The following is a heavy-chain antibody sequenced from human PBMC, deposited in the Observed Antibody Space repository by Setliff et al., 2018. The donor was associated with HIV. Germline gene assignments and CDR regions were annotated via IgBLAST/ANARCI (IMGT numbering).Heavy chain of an antibody. CDR3: ANLWELGA. Sequence: GGSLRLSCAASEFTFSSYKMSWVRQAPGKGLEWVANIKQDGSEIYYMDSVKGRFTISRDNARTSLFLEMRSLRDEDTAVYLCANLWELGAWGQGTLVTVSS. D-gene: IGHD3-16*01. CDR2: IKQDGSEI. J-gene: IGHJ5*02. CDR1: EFTFSSYK. V-gene: IGHV3-7*03.